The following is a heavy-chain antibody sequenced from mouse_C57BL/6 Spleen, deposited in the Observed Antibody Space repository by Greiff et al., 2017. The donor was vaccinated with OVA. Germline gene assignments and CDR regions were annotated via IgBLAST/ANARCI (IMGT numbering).Heavy chain of an antibody. CDR2: IWSGGST. CDR1: GFSLTSYG. Sequence: VQLQQSGPGLVQPSQSLSITCTVSGFSLTSYGVDWVRQSPGKGLEWLGVIWSGGSTDYNAAFISRLSISKDNSKSQVFFKMNSLQADDTAIYYCASYYEAWFAYWGQGTLVTVSA. J-gene: IGHJ3*01. V-gene: IGHV2-2*01. CDR3: ASYYEAWFAY. D-gene: IGHD1-1*01.